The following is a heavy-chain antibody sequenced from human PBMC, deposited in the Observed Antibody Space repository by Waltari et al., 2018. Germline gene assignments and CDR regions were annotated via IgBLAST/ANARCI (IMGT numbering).Heavy chain of an antibody. CDR1: GFTFSSYW. J-gene: IGHJ4*02. CDR2: IKQDGSEK. V-gene: IGHV3-7*01. D-gene: IGHD3-3*01. CDR3: AREGSGYGDY. Sequence: EVQLVESGGGLVQPGGSLRISCAASGFTFSSYWMSWVGQAPGKGLEWVAKIKQDGSEKYYVDYVKGRFTISRDNAKNSLYLQMNSPRAEDTAVYYCAREGSGYGDYWCQGTLVTVSS.